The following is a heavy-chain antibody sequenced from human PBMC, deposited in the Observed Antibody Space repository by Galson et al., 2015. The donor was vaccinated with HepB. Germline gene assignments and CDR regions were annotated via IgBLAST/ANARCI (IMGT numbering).Heavy chain of an antibody. Sequence: SLRLSCAASGFSFSTYSINWVRQAPGKGLEWVSSITGDSNFVHYADSVKGRFTISRNNAKNSLFLQMDRLRAEDTAVYYCVGGLLKSAWSPLDYWGQGTLVTVSS. CDR3: VGGLLKSAWSPLDY. J-gene: IGHJ4*02. CDR2: ITGDSNFV. CDR1: GFSFSTYS. D-gene: IGHD3-16*01. V-gene: IGHV3-21*01.